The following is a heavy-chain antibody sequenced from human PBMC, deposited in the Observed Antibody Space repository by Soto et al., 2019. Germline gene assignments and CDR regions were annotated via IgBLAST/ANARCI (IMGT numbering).Heavy chain of an antibody. CDR2: INPNTGAT. V-gene: IGHV1-2*04. J-gene: IGHJ4*02. Sequence: ASVKVSCKPSDYTFTAYQIHWVRQVPGQGLEWMGWINPNTGATNYAQKFQGWVTMTRVTYISTAYMELSSLKSDDTAVYYCARYVYYGDYFDYWGQGTLVTVSS. CDR3: ARYVYYGDYFDY. D-gene: IGHD4-17*01. CDR1: DYTFTAYQ.